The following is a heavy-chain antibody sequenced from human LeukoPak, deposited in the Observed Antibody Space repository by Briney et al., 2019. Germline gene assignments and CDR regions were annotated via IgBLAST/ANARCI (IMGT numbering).Heavy chain of an antibody. CDR1: GGSISSGDYY. CDR3: ARDRALVAWGAFDI. Sequence: SETLSLTCTVSGGSISSGDYYWSWIRQPLGKGLEWIGYIYYSGSTYYNPSLKSRVTISVDTSKNQFSLKLSSVTAADTAVYYCARDRALVAWGAFDIWGQGTMVTVSS. J-gene: IGHJ3*02. V-gene: IGHV4-30-4*01. D-gene: IGHD2-2*01. CDR2: IYYSGST.